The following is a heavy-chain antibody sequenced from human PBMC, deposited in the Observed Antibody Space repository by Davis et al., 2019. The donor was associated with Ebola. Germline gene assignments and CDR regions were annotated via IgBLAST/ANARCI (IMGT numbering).Heavy chain of an antibody. Sequence: ASVKVSCKASGYRFTSYYMHWVRQAPGQGLEWMGIINPITGGTSYAQNFQVRVNITRDTSTSTVYMELSSLRSEDTAVYYCAREGGRYYDSSGYVCDIWGQGTMVKVSS. CDR3: AREGGRYYDSSGYVCDI. V-gene: IGHV1-46*01. CDR1: GYRFTSYY. J-gene: IGHJ3*02. D-gene: IGHD3-22*01. CDR2: INPITGGT.